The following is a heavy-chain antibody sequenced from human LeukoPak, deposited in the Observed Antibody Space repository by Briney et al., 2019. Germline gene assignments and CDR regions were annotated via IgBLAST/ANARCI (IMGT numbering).Heavy chain of an antibody. CDR1: GYTFTGYY. CDR3: ARSHTVLRFLHYYYYMGV. V-gene: IGHV1-2*02. J-gene: IGHJ6*03. CDR2: INPNSGGT. D-gene: IGHD3-3*01. Sequence: ASVKVSCKASGYTFTGYYMHWVRQAPGQGLEWMGWINPNSGGTNYAQKFQGRVTMTRDTSISTAYMELSRLRSDDTAVYYCARSHTVLRFLHYYYYMGVWGKGTTVTVSS.